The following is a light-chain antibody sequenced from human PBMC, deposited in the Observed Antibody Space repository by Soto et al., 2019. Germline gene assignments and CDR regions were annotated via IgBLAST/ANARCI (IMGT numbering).Light chain of an antibody. CDR1: NSNIGSNA. Sequence: QSVLTQSPSVSGAPRQSVNISCSGNNSNIGSNAVHWYQQLPGKAPKLLMYHNDMLPSGVSDRFSGSKSGTSASLAISGLQSEDEGDYYCATWDDRLTAWVFGGGTQLTVL. J-gene: IGLJ3*02. CDR2: HND. CDR3: ATWDDRLTAWV. V-gene: IGLV1-36*01.